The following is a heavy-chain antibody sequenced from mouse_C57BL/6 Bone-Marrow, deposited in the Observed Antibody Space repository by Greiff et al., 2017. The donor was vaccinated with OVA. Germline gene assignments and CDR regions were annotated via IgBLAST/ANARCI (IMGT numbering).Heavy chain of an antibody. CDR3: ARDPVTWYFDV. Sequence: VQLQQPGAELVMPGASVKLSCKASGYTFTSYWMHWVKQRPGQGLEWIGEIDPSDSYTNYNQKFKGKSTLTVDKSSSTAYMQLSSLTSEDSAVYCCARDPVTWYFDVWGTGTTVTVSS. J-gene: IGHJ1*03. V-gene: IGHV1-69*01. CDR1: GYTFTSYW. CDR2: IDPSDSYT.